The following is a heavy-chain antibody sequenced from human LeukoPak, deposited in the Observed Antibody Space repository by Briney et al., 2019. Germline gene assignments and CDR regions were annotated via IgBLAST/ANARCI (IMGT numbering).Heavy chain of an antibody. Sequence: ASVKVSCKISGLSLRDSFMHWVRQGPGKGLEWMGGFDSDSSETIYAQNFQGRVTLTEDTDTDTAYMELKSLRSEDTATYYCATSRNLFGELFNGVDVWGQGTAVTVSS. V-gene: IGHV1-24*01. CDR3: ATSRNLFGELFNGVDV. J-gene: IGHJ6*02. CDR1: GLSLRDSF. CDR2: FDSDSSET. D-gene: IGHD3-10*01.